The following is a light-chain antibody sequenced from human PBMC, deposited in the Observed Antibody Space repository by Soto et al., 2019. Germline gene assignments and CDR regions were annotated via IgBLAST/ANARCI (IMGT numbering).Light chain of an antibody. Sequence: QSALTQPASVSGSPGQSITISCTGTSSDVGSYNLVSWYQQHPGKAPKLMIYEGSKRPSGVSNRFSGSKSGNTASLTISGLQAEDEADYYCCSYAGSSTLLYVFGTGTKLPVL. CDR3: CSYAGSSTLLYV. CDR2: EGS. V-gene: IGLV2-23*03. CDR1: SSDVGSYNL. J-gene: IGLJ1*01.